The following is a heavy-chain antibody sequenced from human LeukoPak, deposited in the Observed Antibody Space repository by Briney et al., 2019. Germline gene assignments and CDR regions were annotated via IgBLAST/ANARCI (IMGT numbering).Heavy chain of an antibody. CDR1: GFTFSSYA. Sequence: PGGSLRLSCAASGFTFSSYAMHWVRPAPGKGLEWVAFIRYDGSNKYYADSVKGRFTISRDNSKNTLYLQMNSLRAEDTAVYYCAKDRVDILAYSYYYYYMDVWGKGTTVTISS. V-gene: IGHV3-30*02. J-gene: IGHJ6*03. CDR3: AKDRVDILAYSYYYYYMDV. CDR2: IRYDGSNK. D-gene: IGHD3-9*01.